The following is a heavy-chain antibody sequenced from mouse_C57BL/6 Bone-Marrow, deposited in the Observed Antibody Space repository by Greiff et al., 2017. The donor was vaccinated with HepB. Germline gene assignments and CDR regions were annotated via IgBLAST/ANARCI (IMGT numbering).Heavy chain of an antibody. J-gene: IGHJ3*01. CDR3: AQIDLSLFAY. CDR1: GFSLSTSNMG. V-gene: IGHV8-5*01. CDR2: IWWNDDK. Sequence: VKLMESGPGILQPSQTLSLTCSFSGFSLSTSNMGIGWLRHPPGMGLEWLAHIWWNDDKYYNPSLKSRLTISKDTSNNQVFHKNTSVDTADTATYYCAQIDLSLFAYWGQGTLVTVSA. D-gene: IGHD2-3*01.